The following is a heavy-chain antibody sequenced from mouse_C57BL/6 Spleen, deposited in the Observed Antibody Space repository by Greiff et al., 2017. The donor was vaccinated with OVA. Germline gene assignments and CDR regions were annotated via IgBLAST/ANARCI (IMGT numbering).Heavy chain of an antibody. CDR2: IDPEDGET. J-gene: IGHJ4*01. D-gene: IGHD1-1*01. CDR3: ARETTVVAPYAMDY. Sequence: EVKLVESGAELVKPGASVKLSCTASGFNIKDYYMHWVKQRTEQGLEWIGRIDPEDGETKYAPKFQGKATITADASSNTAYLQLSSLTSEDTAVYYCARETTVVAPYAMDYWGQGTSVTVSS. CDR1: GFNIKDYY. V-gene: IGHV14-2*01.